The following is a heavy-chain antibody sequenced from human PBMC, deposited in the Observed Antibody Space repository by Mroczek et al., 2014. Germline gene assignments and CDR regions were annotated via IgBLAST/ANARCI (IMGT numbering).Heavy chain of an antibody. J-gene: IGHJ4*02. CDR1: GFTFSSYS. D-gene: IGHD6-13*01. V-gene: IGHV3-48*01. CDR3: ARRGESSSWYLDY. CDR2: ISSSSSTI. Sequence: EVQLLETGGGLVQPGGSLRLSCAASGFTFSSYSMNWVRQAPGKGLERVSYISSSSSTIYYADSVKGRFTISRDNAKNSLYLQMNSLRAEDTAVYYCARRGESSSWYLDYWGPGEPWSTVSS.